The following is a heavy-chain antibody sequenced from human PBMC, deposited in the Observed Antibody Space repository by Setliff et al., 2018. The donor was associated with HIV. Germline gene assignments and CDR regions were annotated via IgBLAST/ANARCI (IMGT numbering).Heavy chain of an antibody. D-gene: IGHD5-18*01. J-gene: IGHJ4*01. CDR2: IYYSGVT. V-gene: IGHV4-59*01. CDR3: ARSPGVDTNMAFDL. CDR1: GGSISSYY. Sequence: SETLSLTCTVSGGSISSYYWNWIRQPPGKGLEWIGYIYYSGVTNYNPSLKSRVTMSVDASKSQVSLRLTSVTAADAAVYFCARSPGVDTNMAFDLWGQGSLVTVSS.